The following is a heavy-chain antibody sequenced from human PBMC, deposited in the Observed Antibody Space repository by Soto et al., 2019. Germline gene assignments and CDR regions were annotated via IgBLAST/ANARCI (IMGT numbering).Heavy chain of an antibody. V-gene: IGHV1-69*06. J-gene: IGHJ5*02. CDR2: IIPIFGTA. CDR1: GGTFSSYA. Sequence: ASVKVSCKASGGTFSSYAISWVRQAPGQGLEWMGGIIPIFGTANYAQKFQGRVTITADKSTSTAYMELSSLRSEGTAVYYCARIYCSGGSCYSAGGFDPWGQGTLVTV. D-gene: IGHD2-15*01. CDR3: ARIYCSGGSCYSAGGFDP.